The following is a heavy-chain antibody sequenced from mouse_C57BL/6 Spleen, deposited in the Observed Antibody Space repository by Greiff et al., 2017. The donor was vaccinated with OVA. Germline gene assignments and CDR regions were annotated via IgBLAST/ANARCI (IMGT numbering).Heavy chain of an antibody. CDR2: ISDGGSYT. D-gene: IGHD1-1*01. V-gene: IGHV5-4*01. CDR3: ARDRTTVVEDFDV. Sequence: EVQGVESGGGLVKPGGSLKLSCAASGFTFSSYAMSWVRQTPEKRLKWVATISDGGSYTYYPDNVKGRFTISRDNAKNNLYLQMSHLKSEDTAMYYCARDRTTVVEDFDVWGTGTTVTVSS. CDR1: GFTFSSYA. J-gene: IGHJ1*03.